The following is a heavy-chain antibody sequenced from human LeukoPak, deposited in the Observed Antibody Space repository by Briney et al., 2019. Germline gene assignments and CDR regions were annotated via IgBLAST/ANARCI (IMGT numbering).Heavy chain of an antibody. Sequence: GGSLRLSCAASGFTFSSYGMHWVRQAPGKGLEWVAVISYDGSNKYYADSVKGRFTISRDNSKNTLYLQMNSLRAEDTAVYYCARVTVLRYFDYWGQGTLVTVSS. V-gene: IGHV3-30*03. CDR1: GFTFSSYG. CDR3: ARVTVLRYFDY. D-gene: IGHD3-9*01. J-gene: IGHJ4*02. CDR2: ISYDGSNK.